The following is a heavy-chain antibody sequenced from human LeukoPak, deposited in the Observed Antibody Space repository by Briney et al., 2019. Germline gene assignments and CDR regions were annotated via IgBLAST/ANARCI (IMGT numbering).Heavy chain of an antibody. V-gene: IGHV4-61*02. J-gene: IGHJ4*02. D-gene: IGHD3-22*01. CDR1: GGSISSGSYY. CDR3: ARSGWHSSGYPITFDY. Sequence: SQTLSLTCTVSGGSISSGSYYWSWIRQPAGKGLEWIWRIYTSGSTNYNPSLTSRVTISVDTSKNQFSLRLSSVTAADTAVYYCARSGWHSSGYPITFDYWGQGTLVTVSS. CDR2: IYTSGST.